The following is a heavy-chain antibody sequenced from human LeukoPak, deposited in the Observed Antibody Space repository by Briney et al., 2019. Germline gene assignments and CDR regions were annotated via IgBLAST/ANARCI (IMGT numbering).Heavy chain of an antibody. CDR1: GGSINGYY. CDR2: IYYSGST. J-gene: IGHJ4*02. D-gene: IGHD2-15*01. V-gene: IGHV4-59*12. CDR3: ARGPRVRLYCSGGSCYSTYSDY. Sequence: SETLSLTCTVSGGSINGYYWSWIRQPPGKGLEWIGYIYYSGSTNYNPSLKSRVTISVDTSKNHFSLKLSSVTAADTAVYYCARGPRVRLYCSGGSCYSTYSDYWGQGTLVTVSS.